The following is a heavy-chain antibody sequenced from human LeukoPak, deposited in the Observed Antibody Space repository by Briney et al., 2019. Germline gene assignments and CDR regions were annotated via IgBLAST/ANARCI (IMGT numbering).Heavy chain of an antibody. CDR3: ARIFDSGSYSDYFDY. J-gene: IGHJ4*02. V-gene: IGHV4-34*01. Sequence: SETLSLTCAVYGGSFSGYYWSWIRQPPGKGLEWIGEINHSGSTNYNPSLKSRVTISVDTSKNQFSLKLSSVTAADTAVYYCARIFDSGSYSDYFDYWGQGTLVTVSS. CDR1: GGSFSGYY. CDR2: INHSGST. D-gene: IGHD1-26*01.